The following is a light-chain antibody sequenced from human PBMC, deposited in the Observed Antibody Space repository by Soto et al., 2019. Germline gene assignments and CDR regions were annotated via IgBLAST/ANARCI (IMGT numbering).Light chain of an antibody. CDR1: QSVGSN. CDR3: QQYTNWPYT. CDR2: GAS. J-gene: IGKJ2*01. Sequence: EIVMTQSPATLSVSPGERASLSCSASQSVGSNLAWYQQTAGQAPRLLIYGASTRATGIPARFSGSGSGTEFTLTISSLQSEDFAVYSCQQYTNWPYTFGQGTKLXIK. V-gene: IGKV3-15*01.